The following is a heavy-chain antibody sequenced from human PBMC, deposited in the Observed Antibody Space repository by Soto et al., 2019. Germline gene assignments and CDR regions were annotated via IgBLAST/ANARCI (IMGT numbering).Heavy chain of an antibody. J-gene: IGHJ4*02. V-gene: IGHV3-11*01. CDR2: IRASGDHI. CDR3: GRAAGGTYSEY. Sequence: GGSLRLSCAASGFAVSDYYMSWIRRAPGKGLEWLSYIRASGDHIFYADSVKGRFTISRDIASNALYLQMNSLTAEDTAVYYCGRAAGGTYSEYWGQGTVVTVSS. D-gene: IGHD1-26*01. CDR1: GFAVSDYY.